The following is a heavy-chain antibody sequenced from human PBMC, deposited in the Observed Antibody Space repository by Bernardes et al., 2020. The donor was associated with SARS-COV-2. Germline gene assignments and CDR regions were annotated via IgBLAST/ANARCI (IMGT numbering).Heavy chain of an antibody. V-gene: IGHV3-74*01. J-gene: IGHJ4*02. CDR3: VRGPSDGHGRFEY. Sequence: GGSLRLSCTASGFTFSSYWMHWVRQGPGKGLVWVSRINGDGSRTTYADSVKGRFTVSRDNARNTLYLQMNSLGVEDTAVYFCVRGPSDGHGRFEYWGQGTPATISS. CDR1: GFTFSSYW. CDR2: INGDGSRT.